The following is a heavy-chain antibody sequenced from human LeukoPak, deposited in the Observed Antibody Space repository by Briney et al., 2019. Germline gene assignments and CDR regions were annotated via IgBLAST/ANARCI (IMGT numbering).Heavy chain of an antibody. J-gene: IGHJ6*02. D-gene: IGHD3-22*01. Sequence: GGSLRLSCGASGFTVSSNYMGWVRQAPGKGLEWVSGIYDGGNTYYGDSVKGRLIISRDNSKNTLYLQMSSLRAEDTAVYYCARGGYDMFLWGQGTTVTVSS. CDR3: ARGGYDMFL. CDR2: IYDGGNT. CDR1: GFTVSSNY. V-gene: IGHV3-66*01.